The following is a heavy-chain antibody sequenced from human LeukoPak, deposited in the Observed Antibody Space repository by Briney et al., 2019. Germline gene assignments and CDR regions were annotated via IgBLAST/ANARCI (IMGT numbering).Heavy chain of an antibody. V-gene: IGHV3-21*01. CDR2: ISSSSSYI. CDR1: GFTLSSYT. D-gene: IGHD5-18*01. CDR3: AKGMDTAMVAYYYYYMDV. Sequence: GGSQRLSCAASGFTLSSYTMNWVRQAPGKGLEWVSSISSSSSYIYYADSVKGRFTISVDNAKNSLYLQMNSLRAEDTAVYYCAKGMDTAMVAYYYYYMDVWGKGTTVTISS. J-gene: IGHJ6*03.